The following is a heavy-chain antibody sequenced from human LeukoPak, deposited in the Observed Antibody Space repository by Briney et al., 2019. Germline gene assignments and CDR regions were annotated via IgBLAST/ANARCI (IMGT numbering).Heavy chain of an antibody. V-gene: IGHV3-7*01. CDR1: GFTFSSYW. Sequence: GGSLRLSCAASGFTFSSYWMTWVRQAPGKGLEWVANIKPGGSEKSYVDSVKGRFTISRDNAKNSLYLQMNSLRAEDTAVYYCARGGLRGAFDIWGQGTVVTVSS. J-gene: IGHJ3*02. CDR3: ARGGLRGAFDI. CDR2: IKPGGSEK. D-gene: IGHD4-17*01.